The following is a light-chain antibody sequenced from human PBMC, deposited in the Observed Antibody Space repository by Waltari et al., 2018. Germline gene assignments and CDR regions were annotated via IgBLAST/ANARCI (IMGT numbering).Light chain of an antibody. Sequence: DIVMTQSPDSLAVSLGERATINCKSRQSVLYSLNNKNYFAWYQQKPGQPTKLLIYWASTRESGVPDRFSGSGSGTDFTLTISSLQAEDVAVYYCQQYYSTPYTFGQGTKLEIK. CDR3: QQYYSTPYT. J-gene: IGKJ2*01. CDR2: WAS. V-gene: IGKV4-1*01. CDR1: QSVLYSLNNKNY.